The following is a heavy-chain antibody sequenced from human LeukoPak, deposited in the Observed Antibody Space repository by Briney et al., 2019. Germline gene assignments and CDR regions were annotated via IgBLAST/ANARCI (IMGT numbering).Heavy chain of an antibody. D-gene: IGHD3-10*01. CDR1: GFTFSSYA. V-gene: IGHV3-23*01. Sequence: GGSLRLSCAASGFTFSSYAMSWVRQAPGKGLEWVSAISGSGGSTYYADSVKGRFTISRDNSKNTLYLQMNSLRAEDTAVYHCAISNYYGSGSFDYWGRGTLVTVSS. J-gene: IGHJ4*02. CDR3: AISNYYGSGSFDY. CDR2: ISGSGGST.